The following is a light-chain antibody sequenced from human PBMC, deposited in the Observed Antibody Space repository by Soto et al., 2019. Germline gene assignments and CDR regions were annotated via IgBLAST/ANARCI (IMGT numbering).Light chain of an antibody. J-gene: IGKJ4*01. V-gene: IGKV1-12*01. CDR3: QQANSFPRT. Sequence: DIQMTQSPSSVSASVGDRVTITCRASQGISNWLAWYQQKPGKAPELLIYTASSLQSGVPSRFSSSGSGAEFTLTISNLQAEDFAAYYCQQANSFPRTFGGGTKVEIK. CDR2: TAS. CDR1: QGISNW.